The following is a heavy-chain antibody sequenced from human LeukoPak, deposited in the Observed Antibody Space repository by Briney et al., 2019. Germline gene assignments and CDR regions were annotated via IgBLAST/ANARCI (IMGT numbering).Heavy chain of an antibody. CDR2: ISCTTSTT. Sequence: EWVSYISCTTSTTYYADSVKGRFTISRDNAENSLYLQMNSLRAEDTAVYYCAREIYSGYDYWGQGTLVTVSS. D-gene: IGHD5-12*01. CDR3: AREIYSGYDY. J-gene: IGHJ4*02. V-gene: IGHV3-48*04.